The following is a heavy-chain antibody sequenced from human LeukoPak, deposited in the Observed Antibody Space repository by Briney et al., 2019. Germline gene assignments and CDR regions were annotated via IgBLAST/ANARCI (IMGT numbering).Heavy chain of an antibody. V-gene: IGHV3-30*02. Sequence: GGSLRLSCAASGFTFSSYGMHWVRQAPGKGLEWVAFIRYDGSNKYYADSVKGRFTISRDNSKNTLYLQMKSLRAEDTAIYYCAKDALPGIAAAGTVYWGQGTLVTVSS. CDR3: AKDALPGIAAAGTVY. CDR2: IRYDGSNK. D-gene: IGHD6-13*01. J-gene: IGHJ4*02. CDR1: GFTFSSYG.